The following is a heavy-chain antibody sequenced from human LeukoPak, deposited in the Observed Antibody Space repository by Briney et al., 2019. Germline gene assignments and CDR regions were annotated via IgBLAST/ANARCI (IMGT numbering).Heavy chain of an antibody. J-gene: IGHJ4*02. CDR2: INHSGST. Sequence: PGGSLRLSCAASGFTFRNYWMGWIRQPPGKGLEWIGEINHSGSTNYNPSLKSRVTISVDTSKNQFSLKLSSVTAADTAVYYCARRLRFGELYWGQGALVTVSP. D-gene: IGHD3-10*01. CDR3: ARRLRFGELY. V-gene: IGHV4-34*01. CDR1: GFTFRNYW.